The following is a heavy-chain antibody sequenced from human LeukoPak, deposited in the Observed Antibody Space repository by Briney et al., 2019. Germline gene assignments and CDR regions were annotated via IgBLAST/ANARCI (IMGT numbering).Heavy chain of an antibody. CDR2: ISGSGGST. CDR1: GFTFSSYA. J-gene: IGHJ4*02. V-gene: IGHV3-23*01. Sequence: PGGSLRLSCAASGFTFSSYAMSWVRQAPGKGLEWVSAISGSGGSTYYADSVKGRFTISRDNSKNTLYLQMNSLRAEDTAVYYCVRTRYSGSYFGMGRPYYFDYWGQGILVTVSS. CDR3: VRTRYSGSYFGMGRPYYFDY. D-gene: IGHD1-26*01.